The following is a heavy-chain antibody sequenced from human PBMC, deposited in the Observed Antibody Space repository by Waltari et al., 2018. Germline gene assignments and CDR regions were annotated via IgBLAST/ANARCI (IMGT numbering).Heavy chain of an antibody. J-gene: IGHJ4*02. D-gene: IGHD6-13*01. CDR3: ASLAAAGHPYFDY. V-gene: IGHV4-4*09. Sequence: GSTNYNPSLKSRVTISVDTSKNQFSLKLSSVTAADTAVYYCASLAAAGHPYFDYWGQGTLVTVSS. CDR2: GST.